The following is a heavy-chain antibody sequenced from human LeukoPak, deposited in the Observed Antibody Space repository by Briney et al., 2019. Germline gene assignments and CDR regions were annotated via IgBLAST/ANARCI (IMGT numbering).Heavy chain of an antibody. CDR2: IYSGGST. CDR3: ASTYCSGGSCYLYYYMDV. CDR1: GFTVSSNY. Sequence: GGSLRLSCAASGFTVSSNYMSWVRQAPGKGLEWVSVIYSGGSTYYADSVKGRFTISRDNSKNTLYLQMNSLRAEDTAVYYCASTYCSGGSCYLYYYMDVWGKGTTVTVSS. J-gene: IGHJ6*03. V-gene: IGHV3-53*01. D-gene: IGHD2-15*01.